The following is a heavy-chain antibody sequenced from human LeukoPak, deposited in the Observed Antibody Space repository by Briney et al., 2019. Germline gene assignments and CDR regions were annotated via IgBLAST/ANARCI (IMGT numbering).Heavy chain of an antibody. J-gene: IGHJ4*02. V-gene: IGHV3-21*01. CDR1: GFTFSSYS. CDR3: ARSWDIVVVPAEGYFDY. Sequence: GGSLRLSCAASGFTFSSYSINWVRQAPGKGLEWVSSISSSSSYIYYADSVKGRFTISRDNAKNSLYLQMNSLRAEDTAVYYCARSWDIVVVPAEGYFDYWGQGTLVTVSS. CDR2: ISSSSSYI. D-gene: IGHD2-2*01.